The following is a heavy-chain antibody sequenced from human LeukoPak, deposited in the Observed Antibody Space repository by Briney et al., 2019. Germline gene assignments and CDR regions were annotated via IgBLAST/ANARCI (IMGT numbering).Heavy chain of an antibody. Sequence: PGGSLRLSCAASGITFSNYGMHWARQAPGKGLEWVAVISYDGSHKYYADSVKGRFTISRDTSKNTLYLQMNSLRAEDTAVYYCAKDGPGYSTYDLDYWGQGTLVIVPS. V-gene: IGHV3-30*18. CDR3: AKDGPGYSTYDLDY. D-gene: IGHD5-12*01. CDR2: ISYDGSHK. J-gene: IGHJ4*02. CDR1: GITFSNYG.